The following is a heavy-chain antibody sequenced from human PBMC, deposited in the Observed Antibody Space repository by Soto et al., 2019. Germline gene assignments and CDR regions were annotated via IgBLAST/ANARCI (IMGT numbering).Heavy chain of an antibody. J-gene: IGHJ6*02. Sequence: PGESLKISCKGSGYSFTSYWIGWVRQMPGKGLEWMGIIYPGDSDTRYSPSFQGQVTISADKSISTAYLQWSSLKASDTAMYYCARHKEPHYYVSGGYYGTDYYYGRAVWGQGTTVTVSS. CDR1: GYSFTSYW. V-gene: IGHV5-51*01. CDR3: ARHKEPHYYVSGGYYGTDYYYGRAV. D-gene: IGHD3-22*01. CDR2: IYPGDSDT.